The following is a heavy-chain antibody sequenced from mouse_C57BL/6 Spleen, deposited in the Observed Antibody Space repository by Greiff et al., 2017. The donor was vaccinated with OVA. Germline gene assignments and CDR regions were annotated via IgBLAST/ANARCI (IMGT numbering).Heavy chain of an antibody. Sequence: QVQLQQSGPELVKPGASVKISCKASGYAFSSSWMNWVKQRPGKGLEWIGRIYPGDGDTNYNGKFKGKATLTADKSSSTAYMQLSSVTSEYSAVYFCARREDGSSHFDYWGQGTTLTVSS. CDR2: IYPGDGDT. CDR1: GYAFSSSW. D-gene: IGHD1-1*01. V-gene: IGHV1-82*01. J-gene: IGHJ2*01. CDR3: ARREDGSSHFDY.